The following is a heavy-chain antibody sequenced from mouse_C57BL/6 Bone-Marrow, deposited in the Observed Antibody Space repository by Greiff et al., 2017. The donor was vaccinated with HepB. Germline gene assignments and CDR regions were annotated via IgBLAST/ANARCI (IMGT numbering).Heavy chain of an antibody. CDR1: GFNIKDDY. CDR2: IDPENGDT. D-gene: IGHD2-3*01. Sequence: EVQLQQSGAELVRPGASVKLSCTASGFNIKDDYMHWVKQRPEQGLEWIGWIDPENGDTEYASKFQGKATITADTSSNTAYLQLSSLTSEDTAVYYCTTVDVYYYAMDYWGQGTSVTVSS. CDR3: TTVDVYYYAMDY. V-gene: IGHV14-4*01. J-gene: IGHJ4*01.